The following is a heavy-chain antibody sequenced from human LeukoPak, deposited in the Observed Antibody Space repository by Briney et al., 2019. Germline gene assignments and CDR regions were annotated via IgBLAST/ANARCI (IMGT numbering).Heavy chain of an antibody. D-gene: IGHD5-12*01. Sequence: GGSLRLSCAASGFTFSDYYMSWIRQAPGKGLEWVSYISSSGSTIYYADSVKGRFTISRDNAKNSLYLQMNSLRAEDTAVYYCARDLLRGYSGYDLADYWGRETLVTVSS. CDR1: GFTFSDYY. CDR3: ARDLLRGYSGYDLADY. CDR2: ISSSGSTI. J-gene: IGHJ4*02. V-gene: IGHV3-11*01.